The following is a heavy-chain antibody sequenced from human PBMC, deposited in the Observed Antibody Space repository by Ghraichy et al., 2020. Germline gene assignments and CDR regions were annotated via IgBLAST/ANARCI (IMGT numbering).Heavy chain of an antibody. Sequence: SQTLSLTCTVSGGSISSGGYYWSWIRQHPGKGLEWIGYIYYSGSTYYNPSLKSRVTISVDTSKNQFSLKLSSVTAADTAVYYCARDRGSSGYYDDYYYYGMDVWGQGTTVTVSS. J-gene: IGHJ6*02. CDR1: GGSISSGGYY. CDR2: IYYSGST. D-gene: IGHD3-22*01. V-gene: IGHV4-31*03. CDR3: ARDRGSSGYYDDYYYYGMDV.